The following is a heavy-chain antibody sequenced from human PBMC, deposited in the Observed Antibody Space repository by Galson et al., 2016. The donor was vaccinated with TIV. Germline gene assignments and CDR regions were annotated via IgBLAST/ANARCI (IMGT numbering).Heavy chain of an antibody. CDR3: ARGAPSVFGVIMTLDY. J-gene: IGHJ4*02. Sequence: CAISGDSVSSTSAAWNWIRQSPSRGLEWLGRTYYRSTWYNDYAASLKRRITINPDTSKDQFSLQLTSVTPEDAVVYYCARGAPSVFGVIMTLDYWGQGTLVTVSS. D-gene: IGHD3-3*01. CDR2: TYYRSTWYN. V-gene: IGHV6-1*01. CDR1: GDSVSSTSAA.